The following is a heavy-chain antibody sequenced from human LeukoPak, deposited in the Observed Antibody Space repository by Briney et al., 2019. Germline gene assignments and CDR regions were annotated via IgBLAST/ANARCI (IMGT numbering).Heavy chain of an antibody. CDR3: ARVKGSYYNYFDY. D-gene: IGHD3-10*01. CDR2: ISYDGSNK. V-gene: IGHV3-30*04. J-gene: IGHJ4*02. CDR1: GFTFSSYA. Sequence: GGSLRLSCAASGFTFSSYAMHWVRQAPGKGLEWVAAISYDGSNKYYADSVKGRFTISRDNSKNTLYLQMNSLRAEDTAVYYCARVKGSYYNYFDYWGQGTLVTVSS.